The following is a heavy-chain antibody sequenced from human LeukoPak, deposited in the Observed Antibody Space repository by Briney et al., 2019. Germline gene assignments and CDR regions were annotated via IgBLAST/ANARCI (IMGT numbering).Heavy chain of an antibody. V-gene: IGHV3-53*01. CDR3: ARVGVDYSNWAARYYYMYV. Sequence: GGSLRLSCAASGFTVSSNYMSWVRQAPGKGLEWVSVIYSGGSAYYADSVKGRFTISRDNSKNTLYLQMNSLRAEDTAVYYCARVGVDYSNWAARYYYMYVWGKGTTVTVSS. D-gene: IGHD4-11*01. CDR2: IYSGGSA. J-gene: IGHJ6*03. CDR1: GFTVSSNY.